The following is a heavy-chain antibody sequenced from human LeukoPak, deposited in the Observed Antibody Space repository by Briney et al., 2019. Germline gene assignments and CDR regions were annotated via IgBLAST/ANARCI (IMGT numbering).Heavy chain of an antibody. CDR2: INHSGST. D-gene: IGHD3-3*01. Sequence: SETLSLTCAVCGGSFSGYYWSWIRQPPGKGLEWIGEINHSGSTNYNPSLKSRVTISVDTSKNQFSLKLSSVTAADTAVYYCARWGYDAYYFDYWGQGTLVTVSS. CDR1: GGSFSGYY. V-gene: IGHV4-34*01. J-gene: IGHJ4*02. CDR3: ARWGYDAYYFDY.